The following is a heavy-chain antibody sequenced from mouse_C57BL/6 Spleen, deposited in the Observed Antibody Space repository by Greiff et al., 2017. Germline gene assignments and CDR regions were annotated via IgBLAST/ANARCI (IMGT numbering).Heavy chain of an antibody. CDR2: INPSTGGT. J-gene: IGHJ4*01. CDR1: GYSFTGYY. V-gene: IGHV1-42*01. D-gene: IGHD2-4*01. Sequence: EVQLVESGPELVKPGASVKISCKASGYSFTGYYMNWVKQSPEKSLEWIGEINPSTGGTTYNQKFKAKATLTVDQSSSTAYMQLKSRTSEDSAVYYCASSGFYDYDVYAMDYWGQGTSVTVSS. CDR3: ASSGFYDYDVYAMDY.